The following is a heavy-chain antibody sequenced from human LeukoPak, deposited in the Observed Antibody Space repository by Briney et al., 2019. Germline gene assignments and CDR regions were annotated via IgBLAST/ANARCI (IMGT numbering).Heavy chain of an antibody. CDR3: ARIVPGLYYFDY. J-gene: IGHJ4*02. Sequence: ASVKVSCRASGYTFTSYGISWVRQAPGQGLEWMGWISAYNGNTNYAQKLQGRVTMTTDTSTSTAYMELRSLRSDDTAVYYCARIVPGLYYFDYWGQGTLVTVSS. CDR2: ISAYNGNT. D-gene: IGHD1-14*01. V-gene: IGHV1-18*01. CDR1: GYTFTSYG.